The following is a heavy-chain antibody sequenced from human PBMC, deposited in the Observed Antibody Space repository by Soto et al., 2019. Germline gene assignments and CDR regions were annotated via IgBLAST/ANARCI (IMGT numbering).Heavy chain of an antibody. CDR2: IYYSGST. V-gene: IGHV4-59*01. D-gene: IGHD6-13*01. Sequence: SETLSLTCTVSGGSISSYYWSWIRQPPGKGLEWIGYIYYSGSTNYNPSLKSRVTISVDTSKNQFFLKLSSVTAADTAVYYCARERIAAAGLSYYYYYYMDVWGKGTTVTVSS. CDR1: GGSISSYY. CDR3: ARERIAAAGLSYYYYYYMDV. J-gene: IGHJ6*03.